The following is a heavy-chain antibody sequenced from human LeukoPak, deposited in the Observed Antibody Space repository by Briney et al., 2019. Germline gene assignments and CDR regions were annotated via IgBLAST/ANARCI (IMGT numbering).Heavy chain of an antibody. J-gene: IGHJ1*01. CDR2: ISGSSSYI. CDR3: ARAGSSGYYYAEYFQH. V-gene: IGHV3-21*01. CDR1: GFTFSSYA. Sequence: GGSLRLSCAASGFTFSSYAMSWVRQAPGKGLEWVSAISGSSSYIYYADSVKGRFTISRDNAKNSLYLQMNSLRAEDTAVYYCARAGSSGYYYAEYFQHWGQGTLVTVSS. D-gene: IGHD3-22*01.